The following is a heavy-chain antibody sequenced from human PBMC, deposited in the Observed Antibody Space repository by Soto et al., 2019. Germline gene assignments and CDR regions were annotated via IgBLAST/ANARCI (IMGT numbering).Heavy chain of an antibody. J-gene: IGHJ6*02. D-gene: IGHD3-10*01. CDR1: GFTVSSNY. CDR2: IYSGGST. V-gene: IGHV3-53*01. CDR3: ARDIRGSGNDNYGMDV. Sequence: EVQLVESGGGLIQPGGSLRLSCAASGFTVSSNYMSWVRQAPGKGLEWVSVIYSGGSTYYADSVKGRFTISRDNSKNTLYLQMHSPRAEDTAVYYCARDIRGSGNDNYGMDVWGRGTTVTVSS.